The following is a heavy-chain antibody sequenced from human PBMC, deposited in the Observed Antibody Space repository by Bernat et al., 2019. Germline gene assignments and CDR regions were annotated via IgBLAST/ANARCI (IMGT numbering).Heavy chain of an antibody. Sequence: QVQLVQSGAEVKKPGASVKVSCKASGYTFTGYYMHWVRQAPGQGLEWMGWINPNSGGTNYAQKFQGWFTMTRNTSISTAYMELRRLRSDATAVYYCARSRQYSSSAGYYYGMDVWGQGTTVTVSS. V-gene: IGHV1-2*04. D-gene: IGHD6-6*01. CDR3: ARSRQYSSSAGYYYGMDV. J-gene: IGHJ6*02. CDR1: GYTFTGYY. CDR2: INPNSGGT.